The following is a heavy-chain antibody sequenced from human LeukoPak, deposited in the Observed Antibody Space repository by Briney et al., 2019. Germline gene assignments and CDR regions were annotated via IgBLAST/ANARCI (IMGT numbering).Heavy chain of an antibody. V-gene: IGHV3-21*01. D-gene: IGHD1-26*01. J-gene: IGHJ4*02. CDR3: ASYPYSGSYFFDY. Sequence: GGSLRLSCAASGFTFSSYSMNWVRQAPGKGLEWVSSISSSSSYIYYADSVKGRFTISRDNAKNSLYLQMNSLRAEDTAVYYCASYPYSGSYFFDYWGLGTLVTVSS. CDR1: GFTFSSYS. CDR2: ISSSSSYI.